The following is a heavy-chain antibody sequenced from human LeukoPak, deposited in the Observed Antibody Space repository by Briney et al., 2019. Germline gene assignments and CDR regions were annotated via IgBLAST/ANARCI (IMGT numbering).Heavy chain of an antibody. CDR2: ISYDGSNK. V-gene: IGHV3-30*18. CDR1: GFTFSSYG. Sequence: PGRSLRLSCAASGFTFSSYGMHWVRQAPGKGLVWVAVISYDGSNKWYADSVKGRFTISRDNSKNTLYVQMNSLRSEDTAVYYCAKEWLRFSFYYYGMDVWGQGTTVTVSS. D-gene: IGHD5-12*01. J-gene: IGHJ6*02. CDR3: AKEWLRFSFYYYGMDV.